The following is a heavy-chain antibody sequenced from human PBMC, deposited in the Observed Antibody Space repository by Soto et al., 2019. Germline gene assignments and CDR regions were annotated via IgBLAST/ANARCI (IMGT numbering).Heavy chain of an antibody. J-gene: IGHJ4*02. CDR2: ITPYNGKT. D-gene: IGHD2-2*01. CDR3: ARDTSHYFDH. Sequence: PSVKVSCKASGYTFITYGVTWVRQAPGQGLEWMGWITPYNGKTHYAQKFQDRVTMTTDTAATTAYMELRSLTSDDSATYFCARDTSHYFDHWGQGILVTVSS. V-gene: IGHV1-18*01. CDR1: GYTFITYG.